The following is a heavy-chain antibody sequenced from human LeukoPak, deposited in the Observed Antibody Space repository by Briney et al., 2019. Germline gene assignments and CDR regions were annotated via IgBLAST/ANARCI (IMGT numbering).Heavy chain of an antibody. J-gene: IGHJ4*02. D-gene: IGHD1-7*01. V-gene: IGHV4-59*08. CDR1: GGSISSYY. Sequence: SETLSLTCTVSGGSISSYYWSWIRQPPGKGLEWIGYIYYSGSTNYNPSLKSRVTISVDTSKNQFSLKLSSVTAADTAVYYCARQGENYSSFDYWGQGTLVTVSS. CDR2: IYYSGST. CDR3: ARQGENYSSFDY.